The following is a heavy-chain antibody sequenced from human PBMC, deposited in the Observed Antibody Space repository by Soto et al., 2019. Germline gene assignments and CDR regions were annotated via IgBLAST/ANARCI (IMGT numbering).Heavy chain of an antibody. J-gene: IGHJ6*02. CDR2: INHSGST. Sequence: SETLSLTCAVYGGSFSGYYWSWIRQPPGKGLEWIGEINHSGSTNYNPSLKSRVTISVDTSKNQFSLKLSSVTAADTAAYYCANSRYYDFWSGPQINYYYYYGMDVWGQGTTVTVSS. V-gene: IGHV4-34*01. CDR1: GGSFSGYY. CDR3: ANSRYYDFWSGPQINYYYYYGMDV. D-gene: IGHD3-3*01.